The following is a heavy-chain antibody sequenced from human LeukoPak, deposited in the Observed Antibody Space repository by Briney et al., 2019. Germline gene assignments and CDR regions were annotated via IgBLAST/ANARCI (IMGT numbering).Heavy chain of an antibody. D-gene: IGHD2-2*02. CDR2: ISCRGNT. CDR1: GASVSSGSYY. V-gene: IGHV4-61*01. CDR3: ASLYCSRTSCYMDP. J-gene: IGHJ5*02. Sequence: SETLSPTCTVSGASVSSGSYYWSWVRQPPGKGLEWIGFISCRGNTNYNPSLKSRVTISVDTSKNQFSLKLSSVTAADTAVYYCASLYCSRTSCYMDPWGQGTLVTVSS.